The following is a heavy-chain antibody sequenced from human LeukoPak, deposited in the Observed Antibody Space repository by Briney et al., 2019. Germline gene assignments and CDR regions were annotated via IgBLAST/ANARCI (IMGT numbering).Heavy chain of an antibody. CDR2: IYYSGST. CDR1: GGSISSGDYY. D-gene: IGHD3-22*01. CDR3: ARDRRYDSSGYYPDS. V-gene: IGHV4-30-4*01. Sequence: SETLSLTCTVSGGSISSGDYYWSWIRQPPGKGLEWIGYIYYSGSTYYNPSLKSRVTISVDTSKNQFSLKLSSVTAADTAVYYCARDRRYDSSGYYPDSWGQGTLVTVSS. J-gene: IGHJ4*02.